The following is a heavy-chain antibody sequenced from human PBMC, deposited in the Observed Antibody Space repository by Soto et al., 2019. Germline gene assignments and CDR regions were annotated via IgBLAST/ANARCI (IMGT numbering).Heavy chain of an antibody. V-gene: IGHV4-30-4*01. J-gene: IGHJ4*02. Sequence: QVQLQESGPGLVKPSQTLSLTCTVSGGSINNVNYVWSWIRQSPDKGLEWIGHNYNGGNTYNNPSLTGRVIISADTSNNQFSLKLSSVSAADTAVYYCARGPAGDNVDYWGEGTLVTVSS. CDR2: NYNGGNT. CDR1: GGSINNVNYV. CDR3: ARGPAGDNVDY. D-gene: IGHD6-19*01.